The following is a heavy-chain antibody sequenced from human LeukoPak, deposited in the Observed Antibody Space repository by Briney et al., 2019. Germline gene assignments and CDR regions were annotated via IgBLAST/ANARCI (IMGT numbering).Heavy chain of an antibody. J-gene: IGHJ6*03. CDR2: ISAYNGNT. V-gene: IGHV1-18*01. D-gene: IGHD3-3*01. CDR3: ARDLYYDFWSGPYYYYMDV. Sequence: ASVKVSCKASGYTFTSYGISWVRQAPGQGLEWMGWISAYNGNTNYAQKLQGRVTMTTDTSTSTAYMELSRLRSDDTAVYYCARDLYYDFWSGPYYYYMDVWGKGTTVTVSS. CDR1: GYTFTSYG.